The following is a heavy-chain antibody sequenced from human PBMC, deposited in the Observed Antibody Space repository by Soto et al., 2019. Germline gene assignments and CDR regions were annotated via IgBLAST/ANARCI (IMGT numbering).Heavy chain of an antibody. CDR2: IDGVGTGT. Sequence: GSXRLSCSASGCTFTNYWMHWVRQVPGKGLVWVSRIDGVGTGTSYSYSVRGRFTIYRDNAENTLYLQMNSLRAEDTAVYYCTTVFEDWGQGTLVTVSS. V-gene: IGHV3-74*01. CDR1: GCTFTNYW. J-gene: IGHJ4*02. CDR3: TTVFED.